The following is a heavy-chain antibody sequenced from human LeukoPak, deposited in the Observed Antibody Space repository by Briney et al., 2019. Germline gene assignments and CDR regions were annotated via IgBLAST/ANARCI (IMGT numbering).Heavy chain of an antibody. CDR1: GFTFSSYS. Sequence: GGSLRLSCAASGFTFSSYSMNWVRQAPGKGLEWVSYISSSSSTIYYADSVKGRFTISRDNAKNSLYLQMNSLRAEDTAVYYCASSETHMVRGVKPPYWGQGTLVTVSS. J-gene: IGHJ4*02. CDR3: ASSETHMVRGVKPPY. D-gene: IGHD3-10*01. V-gene: IGHV3-48*04. CDR2: ISSSSSTI.